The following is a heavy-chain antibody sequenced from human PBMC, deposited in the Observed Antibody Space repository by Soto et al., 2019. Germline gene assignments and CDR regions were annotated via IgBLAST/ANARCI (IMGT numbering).Heavy chain of an antibody. CDR2: IHHSGSA. J-gene: IGHJ4*02. CDR1: GLSISSGDW. V-gene: IGHV4-4*02. Sequence: QVQLQESGPGLVRPSGTVSLTCAVSGLSISSGDWWSWVRQPPGKGLEWIGEIHHSGSANYNPSLKSRVTLSVVPSKDLFSLTLISVTAADTAFYYCARDQGSHPGDWVQGTLVSVSS. CDR3: ARDQGSHPGD. D-gene: IGHD6-13*01.